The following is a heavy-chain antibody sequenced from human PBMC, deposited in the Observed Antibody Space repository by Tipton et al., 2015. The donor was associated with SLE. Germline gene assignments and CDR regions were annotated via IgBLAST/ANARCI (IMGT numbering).Heavy chain of an antibody. Sequence: QVQLVQSGAEVKKPGASVKVSCKASGYSFSSFGISWVRQAPGQGLEWMGWINPNSGDTKYAQKFQGRVTMTRDTSTSTAYMELTRLSSGDTALYYCAKDYYNAVQTGFDYWGQGTLVTVSS. D-gene: IGHD3-10*01. V-gene: IGHV1-2*02. CDR1: GYSFSSFG. CDR3: AKDYYNAVQTGFDY. CDR2: INPNSGDT. J-gene: IGHJ4*02.